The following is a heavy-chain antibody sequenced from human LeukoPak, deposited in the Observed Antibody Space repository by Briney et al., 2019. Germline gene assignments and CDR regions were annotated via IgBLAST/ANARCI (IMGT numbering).Heavy chain of an antibody. CDR2: ISAYSGNT. Sequence: ASVKVSCKVSGYTLTELSMHWVRQAPGQGLEWMGWISAYSGNTNYAQKFQGRITMTTDSSTSTAYMEVRSLRSDDTAVYYCARDTFEVSLRYCSTMSCPSFDYWGQGTLVTVPS. CDR3: ARDTFEVSLRYCSTMSCPSFDY. J-gene: IGHJ4*02. D-gene: IGHD3-22*01. V-gene: IGHV1-18*01. CDR1: GYTLTELS.